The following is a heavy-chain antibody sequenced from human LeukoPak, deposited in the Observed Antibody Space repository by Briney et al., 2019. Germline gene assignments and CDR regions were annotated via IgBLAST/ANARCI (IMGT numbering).Heavy chain of an antibody. Sequence: PSETLSLTCTVSGGSISSYYWSWIRQPPGKGPEWIGYIYYSGSTNYNPSLKSRVTISVDTSKNQFSLKLSSVTAADTAVYYCARGRRITTMDVWGQGATVTVSS. J-gene: IGHJ6*02. V-gene: IGHV4-59*01. CDR2: IYYSGST. CDR1: GGSISSYY. D-gene: IGHD3-10*01. CDR3: ARGRRITTMDV.